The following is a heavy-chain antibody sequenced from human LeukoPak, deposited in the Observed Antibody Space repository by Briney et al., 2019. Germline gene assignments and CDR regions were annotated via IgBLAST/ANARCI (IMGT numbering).Heavy chain of an antibody. J-gene: IGHJ6*03. CDR1: GFTFDSYA. CDR3: GGSPTYYYYYVDV. Sequence: GGSLRLSCAVSGFTFDSYAMTWVRQAPGKGLEWVSAISASGGTTYYADSVKGGFTISRDNSKNTLYLQMNSLRAEDTAVYYCGGSPTYYYYYVDVWGKGTTVTVSS. CDR2: ISASGGTT. D-gene: IGHD6-13*01. V-gene: IGHV3-23*01.